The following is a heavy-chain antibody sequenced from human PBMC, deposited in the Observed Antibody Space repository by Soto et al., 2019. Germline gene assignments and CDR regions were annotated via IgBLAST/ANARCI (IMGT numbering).Heavy chain of an antibody. CDR3: GWRYTGYVQSRLVD. Sequence: RPGGSLRLSCAASGFTFDDYGMSWVRQAPGKGLEWVSGINWNGGSTGYADSVKGRFTISRDNAKNSLHLQMNSLRAEDTAVYYCGWRYTGYVQSRLVDWGHGTLVSV. CDR1: GFTFDDYG. D-gene: IGHD5-12*01. CDR2: INWNGGST. J-gene: IGHJ4*01. V-gene: IGHV3-20*04.